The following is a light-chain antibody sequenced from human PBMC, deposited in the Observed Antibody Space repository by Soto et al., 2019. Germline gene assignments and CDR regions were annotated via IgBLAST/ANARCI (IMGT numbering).Light chain of an antibody. CDR2: EGG. Sequence: SALTQPASVSGSPGQSITLSCSGARRDIGSYNLVSWYQQHPGKVPKLMIYEGGKRPSGISNRFSGSRSGNLTSLSISGLQAEDESDPSLWVFGGGTKLTVL. CDR1: RRDIGSYNL. CDR3: WV. J-gene: IGLJ3*02. V-gene: IGLV2-23*01.